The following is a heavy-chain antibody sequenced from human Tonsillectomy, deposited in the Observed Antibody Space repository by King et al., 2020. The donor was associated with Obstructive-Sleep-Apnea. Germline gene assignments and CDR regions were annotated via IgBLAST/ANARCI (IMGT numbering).Heavy chain of an antibody. CDR2: ISSTGS. CDR1: GFIFSDYY. CDR3: ARDLVAAAAFDY. J-gene: IGHJ4*02. D-gene: IGHD6-13*01. V-gene: IGHV3-11*01. Sequence: VQLVESGGGLVKPGGSLRLSCAASGFIFSDYYMSWIRQAPGKGLEWVSYISSTGSSTISRDNAKKSLYLQMNSLRAEDTAMYSCARDLVAAAAFDYWGQGTLVTVSS.